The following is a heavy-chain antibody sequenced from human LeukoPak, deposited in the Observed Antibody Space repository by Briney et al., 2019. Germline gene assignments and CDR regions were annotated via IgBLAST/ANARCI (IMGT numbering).Heavy chain of an antibody. Sequence: PGRSLRLSCAASGFTFSTYEMSWVRQAPGKGLEWLSYISSTGSTIYYADSVKGRFTISRDSAKNSLFLQMNSLRAEDTAVYYCARCGGSCYCFDYWGQGTLVTVSS. CDR1: GFTFSTYE. V-gene: IGHV3-48*03. CDR2: ISSTGSTI. CDR3: ARCGGSCYCFDY. D-gene: IGHD2-15*01. J-gene: IGHJ4*02.